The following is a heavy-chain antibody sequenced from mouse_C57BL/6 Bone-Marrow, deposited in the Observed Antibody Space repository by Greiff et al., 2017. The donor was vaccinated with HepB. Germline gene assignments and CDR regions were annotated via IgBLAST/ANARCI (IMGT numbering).Heavy chain of an antibody. D-gene: IGHD4-1*01. J-gene: IGHJ2*01. CDR2: ISNGGGST. V-gene: IGHV5-12*01. Sequence: EVMLVESGGGLVQPGGSLKLSCAASGFTFSDYYMYWVRQTPEKRLEWVAYISNGGGSTYYPDTVKGRFTISRANAKNTLYLQMSRLKSEDTAMYYCARHGRSFDYWGQGTTLTVSS. CDR1: GFTFSDYY. CDR3: ARHGRSFDY.